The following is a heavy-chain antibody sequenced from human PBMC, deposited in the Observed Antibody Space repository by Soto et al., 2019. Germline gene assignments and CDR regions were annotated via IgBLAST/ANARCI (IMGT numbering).Heavy chain of an antibody. CDR2: IYYSGST. CDR1: GGSISSGGYY. V-gene: IGHV4-31*03. CDR3: ARGLNCGGDCYSGFDP. J-gene: IGHJ5*02. D-gene: IGHD2-21*01. Sequence: HSETLSLTCTVSGGSISSGGYYWSWIRQHPGKGLEWIGYIYYSGSTYYNPSLKSRVTISVDTSKNQFSLKLSSVTAADTAVYYCARGLNCGGDCYSGFDPWGQGTLVTVSS.